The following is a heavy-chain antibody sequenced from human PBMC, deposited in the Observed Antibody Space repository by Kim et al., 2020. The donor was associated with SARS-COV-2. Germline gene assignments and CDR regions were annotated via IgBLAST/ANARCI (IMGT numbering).Heavy chain of an antibody. J-gene: IGHJ6*02. Sequence: ASVKVSCKASGYTFTSYGISWVRQAPGQGLEWMGWISAYNGNTNYAQKLQGRVTMTTDTSTSTAYMELRSLRSDDTAVYYCARDRHIVVVVADSYYYYYGMDVWGQGTTVTVSS. CDR2: ISAYNGNT. CDR1: GYTFTSYG. V-gene: IGHV1-18*01. CDR3: ARDRHIVVVVADSYYYYYGMDV. D-gene: IGHD2-15*01.